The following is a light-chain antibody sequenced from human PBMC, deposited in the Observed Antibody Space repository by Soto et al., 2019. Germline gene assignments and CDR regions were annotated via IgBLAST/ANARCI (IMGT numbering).Light chain of an antibody. CDR3: QQYNHYSS. V-gene: IGKV1-5*03. J-gene: IGKJ2*01. Sequence: DIQMTQSPSTLSASVGDRVTITCRASQSVSSWLAWYQQKPGKAPKLLISKASSLESGVPSRFSGSGSGTDFTLTISSLQPDDFATYYCQQYNHYSSFGQGTKLELK. CDR2: KAS. CDR1: QSVSSW.